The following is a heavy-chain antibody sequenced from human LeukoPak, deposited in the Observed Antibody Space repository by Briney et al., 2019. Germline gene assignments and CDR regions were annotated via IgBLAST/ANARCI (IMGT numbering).Heavy chain of an antibody. CDR1: GDSFSGYY. Sequence: PSETLSLTCAVYGDSFSGYYWSWIRQPPGKGLEWVGEINRSRSTNYNPSLKSRVTISVDTSRNQFSLKLSSVTAADTAVYYCARGSPETYYYGSGSYLRAYFDYWGQGTLVTVSS. D-gene: IGHD3-10*01. CDR2: INRSRST. J-gene: IGHJ4*02. V-gene: IGHV4-34*01. CDR3: ARGSPETYYYGSGSYLRAYFDY.